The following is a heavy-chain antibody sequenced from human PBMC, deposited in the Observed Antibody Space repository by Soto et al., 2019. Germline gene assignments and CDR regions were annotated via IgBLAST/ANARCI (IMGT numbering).Heavy chain of an antibody. Sequence: SETLSLTCTVSGGSISSYYWSWIRQPPGKGLEWIGYIYYSGSTNYNPSLKSRVTISVDTSKNQFSLKLSSVTAADTAVYYCARGAQLWYLYYYMDVWGKGTTVTVAS. CDR1: GGSISSYY. CDR3: ARGAQLWYLYYYMDV. J-gene: IGHJ6*03. D-gene: IGHD5-18*01. CDR2: IYYSGST. V-gene: IGHV4-59*01.